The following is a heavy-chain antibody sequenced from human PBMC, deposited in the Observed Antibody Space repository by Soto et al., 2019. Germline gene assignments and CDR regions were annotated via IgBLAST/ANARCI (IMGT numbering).Heavy chain of an antibody. Sequence: QVHLVQSGAEVNRPGDSVKVSCQASGYTFTDYHIHWVRQAPGQGLEWMGRVTPRSGEVYYSPKFQGRVTLTRDTSISTAYMELTTLKFDDTAVFYCARVPILGPTGDFDYWGQGTLATVSS. CDR1: GYTFTDYH. CDR2: VTPRSGEV. D-gene: IGHD1-26*01. V-gene: IGHV1-2*02. CDR3: ARVPILGPTGDFDY. J-gene: IGHJ4*02.